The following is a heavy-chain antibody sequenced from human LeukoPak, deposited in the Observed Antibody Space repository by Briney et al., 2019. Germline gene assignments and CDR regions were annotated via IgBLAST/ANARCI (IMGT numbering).Heavy chain of an antibody. CDR2: ISYDESNK. CDR1: GFTFSNYT. V-gene: IGHV3-30-3*01. Sequence: GGSLRLSCAASGFTFSNYTMHWVRQAPGKGLEWVAVISYDESNKYYADSVKGRFTISRDNSKNTLYLQMNSLRAEDTAVYYCARVYNTNYAYFDYWGQGTLVTVSS. J-gene: IGHJ4*02. CDR3: ARVYNTNYAYFDY. D-gene: IGHD5-24*01.